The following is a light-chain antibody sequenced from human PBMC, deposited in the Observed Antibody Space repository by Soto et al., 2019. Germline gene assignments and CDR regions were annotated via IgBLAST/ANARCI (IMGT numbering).Light chain of an antibody. CDR2: AAS. Sequence: DIQLTQSPSFLSASVGDRVTITCRASQGISSYLAWYQQKPGKAPKLLIYAASTLQSGVPSRFRGSGSGTEFTLTISSLQPEDFATYYCQQLNRYPFTFGPGTKVDIK. J-gene: IGKJ3*01. CDR1: QGISSY. V-gene: IGKV1-9*01. CDR3: QQLNRYPFT.